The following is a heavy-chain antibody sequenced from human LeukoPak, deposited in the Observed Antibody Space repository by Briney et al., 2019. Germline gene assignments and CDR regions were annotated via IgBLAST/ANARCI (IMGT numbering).Heavy chain of an antibody. Sequence: ASETLSLTCTVSGGSMSSYYWSLIRQPAGKGLEWIGRIHTSGTTYYNPSLKSRVTMSVDTSKNQFPLRLTSVTAADTAVYYCARGDYFDGGGRNWFDPWGQGTLVTVSS. J-gene: IGHJ5*02. CDR2: IHTSGTT. CDR3: ARGDYFDGGGRNWFDP. CDR1: GGSMSSYY. V-gene: IGHV4-4*07. D-gene: IGHD3-16*01.